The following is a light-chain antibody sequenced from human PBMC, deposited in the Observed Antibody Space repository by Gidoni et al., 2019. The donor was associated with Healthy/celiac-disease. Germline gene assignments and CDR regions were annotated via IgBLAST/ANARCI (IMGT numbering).Light chain of an antibody. V-gene: IGKV1-39*01. CDR2: AAS. Sequence: DVQMTPYPSSPSASVGDRVTITCRPSQHISSYLNWYQHKPGKTPKLLIYAASSLQSGVPSRFSCSGSGTDFTLTISSLQPEDIATYYCQQSYSTPPEFSFGQGTKLEIK. CDR3: QQSYSTPPEFS. CDR1: QHISSY. J-gene: IGKJ2*03.